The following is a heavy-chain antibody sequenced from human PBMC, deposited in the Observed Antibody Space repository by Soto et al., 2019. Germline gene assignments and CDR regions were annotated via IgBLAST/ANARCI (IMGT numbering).Heavy chain of an antibody. CDR1: GFIFSNYA. CDR3: AKECHTSRGSSEVIY. J-gene: IGHJ4*02. D-gene: IGHD6-13*01. Sequence: PGWSLRLSCAASGFIFSNYAMSWVRQAPGKGLEWVSVIGGSGGTTHYADSVKGRFTISRDNSKNTLYLQMNSLSAEDTAVYYCAKECHTSRGSSEVIYRGQQNLLTVSS. CDR2: IGGSGGTT. V-gene: IGHV3-23*01.